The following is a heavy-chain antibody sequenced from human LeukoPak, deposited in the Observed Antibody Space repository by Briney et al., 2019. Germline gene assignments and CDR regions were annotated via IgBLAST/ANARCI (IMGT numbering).Heavy chain of an antibody. J-gene: IGHJ4*02. D-gene: IGHD3-22*01. Sequence: ASVKAACKASSHTFTRYGLSYVRQAPGPRLEGVVWLSPYNGNTNYAETVKGRVTMSTDTSTSTAYLQMSSLRADDTAVYYCARGYYYDSSGYYYFDYWGQGTLVTVSS. V-gene: IGHV1-18*01. CDR2: LSPYNGNT. CDR1: SHTFTRYG. CDR3: ARGYYYDSSGYYYFDY.